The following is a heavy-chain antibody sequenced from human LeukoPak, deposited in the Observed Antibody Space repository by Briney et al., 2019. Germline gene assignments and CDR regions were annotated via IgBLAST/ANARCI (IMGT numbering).Heavy chain of an antibody. D-gene: IGHD6-13*01. CDR2: IIPIFGTA. Sequence: ASVKVSCKASGGTFSSYAISWVRQAPGQGLEWMGGIIPIFGTANYAQKFQGRVTITADKSTSTAYMELSSLRSEDTAVYYCARTLAAAGMDNWFDPWGQGTLVTVSS. J-gene: IGHJ5*02. CDR3: ARTLAAAGMDNWFDP. CDR1: GGTFSSYA. V-gene: IGHV1-69*06.